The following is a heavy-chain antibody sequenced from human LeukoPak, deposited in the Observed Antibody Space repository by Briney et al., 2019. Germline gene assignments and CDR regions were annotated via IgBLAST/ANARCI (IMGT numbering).Heavy chain of an antibody. D-gene: IGHD3-10*01. V-gene: IGHV4-39*07. CDR2: IYYSGST. J-gene: IGHJ4*02. Sequence: TPSETLSLTCTVSGGSISSSSYYWGWIRQPPGKGLEWIGSIYYSGSTYYNPSLKSRVTISVDTSKNQFSLKLSSVTAADTAVYYCARDYMVRGVNWGQGTLVTVSS. CDR3: ARDYMVRGVN. CDR1: GGSISSSSYY.